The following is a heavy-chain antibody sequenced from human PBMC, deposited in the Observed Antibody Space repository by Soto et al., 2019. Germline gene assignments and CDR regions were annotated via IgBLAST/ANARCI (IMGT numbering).Heavy chain of an antibody. CDR3: ATLLNYDYIWGSYRTNDY. CDR2: ISSSGSTI. Sequence: GGSLRLSCAASGFTFSDYYMSWIRQAPGKGLEWVSYISSSGSTIYYADSVKGRFTISRDNAKNSLYLQMNSLRAEDTAVYYCATLLNYDYIWGSYRTNDYWGQGTLVTVSS. D-gene: IGHD3-16*02. V-gene: IGHV3-11*01. CDR1: GFTFSDYY. J-gene: IGHJ4*02.